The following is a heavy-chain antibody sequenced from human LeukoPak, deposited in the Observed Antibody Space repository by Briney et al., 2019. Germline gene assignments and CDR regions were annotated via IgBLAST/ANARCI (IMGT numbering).Heavy chain of an antibody. CDR2: INHSGST. Sequence: SKTLSLTCAVYGGSFSGYYWSWIRQPPGKGLEWIGEINHSGSTNYNPSLKSRVTISVDTSKNQFSLKLSSVTAADTAVYYCARRGLTKQQYGMDVWGQGTTVTVSS. D-gene: IGHD3-9*01. CDR3: ARRGLTKQQYGMDV. V-gene: IGHV4-34*01. CDR1: GGSFSGYY. J-gene: IGHJ6*02.